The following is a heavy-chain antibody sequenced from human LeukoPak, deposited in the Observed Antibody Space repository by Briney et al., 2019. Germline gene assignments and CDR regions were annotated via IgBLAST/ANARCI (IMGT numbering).Heavy chain of an antibody. CDR1: GFTFSSYS. V-gene: IGHV3-21*01. D-gene: IGHD6-19*01. J-gene: IGHJ4*02. Sequence: PGGSLRLSCAASGFTFSSYSMNWVRQAPGKGLEWVSSISSSSSYIYYADSVKGRFTISRDNAKNSLYLQMNSLRAEDTAVYYCARDASVAGRGYFDYWGQGTLVTVSS. CDR3: ARDASVAGRGYFDY. CDR2: ISSSSSYI.